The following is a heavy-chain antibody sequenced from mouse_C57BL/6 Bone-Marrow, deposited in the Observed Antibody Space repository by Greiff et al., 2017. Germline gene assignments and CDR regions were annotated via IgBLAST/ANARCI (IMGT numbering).Heavy chain of an antibody. CDR2: ISDGGSYT. V-gene: IGHV5-4*01. J-gene: IGHJ3*01. Sequence: EVQRVESGGGLVKPGGSLKLSCAASGFTFSSYAMSWVRQTPEKRLEWVATISDGGSYTYYPDNVKGRFTISRDNAKNNLYLQMSHLKSEDTAMYYCARDRDGYYETDAFAYWGQGTLVTVSA. CDR3: ARDRDGYYETDAFAY. CDR1: GFTFSSYA. D-gene: IGHD2-3*01.